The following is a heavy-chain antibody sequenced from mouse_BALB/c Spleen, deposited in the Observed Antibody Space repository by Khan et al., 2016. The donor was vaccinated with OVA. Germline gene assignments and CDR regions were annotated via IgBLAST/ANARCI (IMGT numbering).Heavy chain of an antibody. CDR3: ARPPYFSYTLDY. CDR2: INTYTGEP. J-gene: IGHJ4*01. V-gene: IGHV9-3-1*01. CDR1: GYSFTNYG. Sequence: QVRLQQSGPELKKPGETVKISCKASGYSFTNYGINWVKQSPGKALKWMGWINTYTGEPTYADDFKGRFAFSLETSANTAYLQINILKNEDTATYFCARPPYFSYTLDYWGQGTSVTVAP. D-gene: IGHD2-10*01.